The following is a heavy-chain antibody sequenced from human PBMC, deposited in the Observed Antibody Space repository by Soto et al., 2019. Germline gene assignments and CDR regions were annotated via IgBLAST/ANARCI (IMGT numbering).Heavy chain of an antibody. CDR3: AKVLSGAYWAFDY. CDR2: IRGDGFT. D-gene: IGHD2-8*02. V-gene: IGHV3-23*01. Sequence: VGSLRLSCAVSGFDFKRFAMNWVRQAPGKGLEWVSSIRGDGFTYYTESVKGRFIISRDTSTDTLYLQMTSLRAEDSALYYCAKVLSGAYWAFDYWGQGTLVTVSS. J-gene: IGHJ4*01. CDR1: GFDFKRFA.